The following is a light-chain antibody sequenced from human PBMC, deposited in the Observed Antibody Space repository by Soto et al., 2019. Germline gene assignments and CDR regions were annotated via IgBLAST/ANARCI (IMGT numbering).Light chain of an antibody. J-gene: IGLJ1*01. CDR2: EGS. Sequence: QSALTQPASVSGSPGQSITISCTGTSSDVGSYNLVSWYQQHPGKAPKLMIYEGSQRPSGVSNRFSGSKSGNTASLTISGLQADDEADYYCCSYASSSSYVFGTGTKLTVL. V-gene: IGLV2-23*01. CDR1: SSDVGSYNL. CDR3: CSYASSSSYV.